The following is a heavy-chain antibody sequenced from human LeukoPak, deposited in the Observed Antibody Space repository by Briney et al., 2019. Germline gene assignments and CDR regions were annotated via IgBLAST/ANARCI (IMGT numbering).Heavy chain of an antibody. CDR1: GVSLRGYY. CDR2: ISHEGDS. CDR3: ARGRNYVSDYYFDV. J-gene: IGHJ6*03. V-gene: IGHV4-34*01. Sequence: PSETLSLTCAVYGVSLRGYYWSWIRQSPEKGLEWIGEISHEGDSIYNPSLKSQLTLSVDMSKNQFSLKLRSVTAADTAVYYCARGRNYVSDYYFDVWGKGTTVIVSS. D-gene: IGHD1-7*01.